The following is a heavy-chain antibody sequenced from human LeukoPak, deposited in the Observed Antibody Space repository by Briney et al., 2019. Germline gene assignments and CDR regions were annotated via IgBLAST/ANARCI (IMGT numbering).Heavy chain of an antibody. CDR1: GGFISSSSYY. CDR2: IYYSGST. V-gene: IGHV4-39*07. D-gene: IGHD4-17*01. J-gene: IGHJ4*02. CDR3: ASLMTTAGY. Sequence: SETLSLTCTVSGGFISSSSYYWGWIRQPPGKGLEWIGSIYYSGSTYYNPSLKSRVTISVDTSKNQFSLKLSSVTAADTAVYYCASLMTTAGYWGQGTLVTVSS.